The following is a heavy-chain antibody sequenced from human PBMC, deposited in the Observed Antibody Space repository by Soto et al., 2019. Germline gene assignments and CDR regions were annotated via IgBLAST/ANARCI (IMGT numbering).Heavy chain of an antibody. J-gene: IGHJ4*02. V-gene: IGHV3-49*03. Sequence: PGGSLRLSCTAAGFTFGGYPMTWFRQAPGQGLEWVGFIRGRSYSGTAEYAASVQGRFTISRDDSKNIVYLQMNSLKTEDSAVYFCTRGYGGYEKSHHYFDSWGQGTLVTVSS. D-gene: IGHD5-12*01. CDR3: TRGYGGYEKSHHYFDS. CDR2: IRGRSYSGTA. CDR1: GFTFGGYP.